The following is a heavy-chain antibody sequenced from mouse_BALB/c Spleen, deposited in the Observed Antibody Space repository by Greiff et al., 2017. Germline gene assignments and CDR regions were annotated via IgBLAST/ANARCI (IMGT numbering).Heavy chain of an antibody. D-gene: IGHD2-1*01. J-gene: IGHJ2*01. CDR2: IYPGDGDT. Sequence: QVQLKQSGAELARPGASVKLSCKASGYTFTSYWMQWVKQRPGQGLEWIGAIYPGDGDTRYTQKFKGKATLTADKSSSTAYMQLSSLASEDSAVYYCARGDYGNSHYFDYWGQGTTLTVSS. V-gene: IGHV1-87*01. CDR1: GYTFTSYW. CDR3: ARGDYGNSHYFDY.